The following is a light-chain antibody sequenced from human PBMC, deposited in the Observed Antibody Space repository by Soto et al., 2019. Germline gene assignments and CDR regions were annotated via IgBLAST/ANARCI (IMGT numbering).Light chain of an antibody. J-gene: IGLJ1*01. CDR2: DVN. CDR1: SSDVGAYNY. V-gene: IGLV2-14*03. CDR3: SSYTTASNYV. Sequence: QSALTQPASVSGSPGQSIAISCTGTSSDVGAYNYVFWYQQHPGKAPKLMIYDVNNRPSGVSDRFSGSKSGNTASLTISGLQAEDEADYYCSSYTTASNYVLGTGTKLTVL.